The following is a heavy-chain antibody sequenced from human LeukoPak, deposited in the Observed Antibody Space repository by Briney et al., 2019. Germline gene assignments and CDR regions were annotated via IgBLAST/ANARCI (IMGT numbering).Heavy chain of an antibody. D-gene: IGHD5-24*01. CDR3: ARVWLQLYFDY. CDR2: INSDGSST. CDR1: GLTFSSYW. Sequence: GGSLRLSRSASGLTFSSYWMHWVRQAPGKGLVWVSRINSDGSSTSYADSVKGRFTISRDNSKNTLYLQMNSLRPEDTAVYYCARVWLQLYFDYWGQGTLVTVSS. V-gene: IGHV3-74*01. J-gene: IGHJ4*02.